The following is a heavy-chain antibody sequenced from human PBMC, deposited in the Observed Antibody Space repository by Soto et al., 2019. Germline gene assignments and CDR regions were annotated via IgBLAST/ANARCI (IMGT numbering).Heavy chain of an antibody. CDR2: IYYSGNT. CDR3: ARSSGSTWPRVWFDP. D-gene: IGHD6-13*01. V-gene: IGHV4-39*01. J-gene: IGHJ5*02. Sequence: QLQLQESGPGLVKPSATLSLTCTVSGDSLSSSSYFWGWIRQPPGKGLEWIGSIYYSGNTYSNPSLKSRVTISVDTSKNQFSLKLTSVTAADTAVYYCARSSGSTWPRVWFDPWGQGTLVTVSS. CDR1: GDSLSSSSYF.